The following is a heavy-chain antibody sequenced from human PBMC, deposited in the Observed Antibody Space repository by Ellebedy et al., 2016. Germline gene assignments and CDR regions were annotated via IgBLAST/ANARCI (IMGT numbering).Heavy chain of an antibody. CDR3: ASTLLGSFYDLLTPYVY. J-gene: IGHJ4*02. CDR1: GYTFTTYG. D-gene: IGHD3-9*01. V-gene: IGHV1-18*01. Sequence: ASVKVSXXASGYTFTTYGISWVRQAPGQGLEWMGWMNAYNGNTNYAQKFQGRVTMTTDTSTSTAYMELRSLRSDDTAVYYCASTLLGSFYDLLTPYVYWGQGTLVAVSS. CDR2: MNAYNGNT.